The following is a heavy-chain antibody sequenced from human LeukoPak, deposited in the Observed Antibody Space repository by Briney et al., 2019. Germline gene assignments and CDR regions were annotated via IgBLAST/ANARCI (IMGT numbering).Heavy chain of an antibody. J-gene: IGHJ4*02. Sequence: GGSLRLSCAASGFTFSNYAMSWVRQAPGKGLEWVSAITASADGTYYADSVKGRFTISRDNSKNTLYLQMNSPRADDTAVYYCAKSDHGFWTGYKKWGQGTLVTVSS. CDR2: ITASADGT. CDR1: GFTFSNYA. CDR3: AKSDHGFWTGYKK. V-gene: IGHV3-23*01. D-gene: IGHD3/OR15-3a*01.